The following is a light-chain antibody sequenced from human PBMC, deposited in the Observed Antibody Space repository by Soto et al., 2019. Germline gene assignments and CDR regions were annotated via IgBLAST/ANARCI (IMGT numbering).Light chain of an antibody. CDR3: QQYFTSPIT. J-gene: IGKJ5*01. CDR2: DTF. V-gene: IGKV3-11*01. CDR1: QSVGNA. Sequence: EIVMTQSPATLSLSPGERAILSCRASQSVGNALAWYQQKPGQPPRLLIYDTFNRATGIPARFSGSGSGTGFTLTISRVDPADFAFYYCQQYFTSPITFGQGTRLEIK.